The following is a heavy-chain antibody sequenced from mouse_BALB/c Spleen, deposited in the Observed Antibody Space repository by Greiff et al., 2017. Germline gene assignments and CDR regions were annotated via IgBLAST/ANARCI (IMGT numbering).Heavy chain of an antibody. CDR1: GFSLTSYG. Sequence: VMLVESGPGLVQPSQSLSITCTVSGFSLTSYGVNWVRQPPGKGLEWLGMIWGDGSTDYNSALKSRLSISKDNSKSQVFLKMNSLQTDDTARYYCARDDGYYVDYAMDYWGQGTSVTVSS. J-gene: IGHJ4*01. CDR3: ARDDGYYVDYAMDY. D-gene: IGHD2-3*01. CDR2: IWGDGST. V-gene: IGHV2-6-7*01.